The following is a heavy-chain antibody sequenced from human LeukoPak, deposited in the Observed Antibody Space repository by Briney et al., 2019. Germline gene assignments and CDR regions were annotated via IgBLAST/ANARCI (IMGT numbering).Heavy chain of an antibody. CDR1: GGSISSYY. Sequence: SETLSLTCTVSGGSISSYYWSWVRQPPGKGLEWIGYINYSGSANYNPSLKSRVTISVDTSKNQFSLKLSSVTAADTALYYCARGADWFDPWGQGTLVTVSS. CDR2: INYSGSA. J-gene: IGHJ5*02. V-gene: IGHV4-59*01. CDR3: ARGADWFDP. D-gene: IGHD4/OR15-4a*01.